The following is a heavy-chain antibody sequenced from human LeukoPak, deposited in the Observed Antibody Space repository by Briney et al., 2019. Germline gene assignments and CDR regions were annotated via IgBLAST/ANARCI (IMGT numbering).Heavy chain of an antibody. Sequence: PSQTLSLTCTVSGGSISSGDYYWSWIRQPPGKGLEWIGYIYYSGSTYYNPSLKSRVTISVDTSKNQFSLKPSSVTAADTAVYYCARENDFWSGSGYYYYYYMDVWGKGTTVTVSS. J-gene: IGHJ6*03. CDR3: ARENDFWSGSGYYYYYYMDV. D-gene: IGHD3-3*01. CDR2: IYYSGST. V-gene: IGHV4-30-4*08. CDR1: GGSISSGDYY.